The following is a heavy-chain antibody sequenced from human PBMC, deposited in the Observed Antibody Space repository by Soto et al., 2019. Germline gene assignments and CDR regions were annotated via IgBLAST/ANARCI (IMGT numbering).Heavy chain of an antibody. Sequence: SVKVSCKASGGTFSSYAISWVRQAPGQGLEWMGGIIPIFGTANYAQKFQGRVTITADESTSTAYMELSSLRSEDTAVYYCASLWFGELRSGYYYYGMDVWGQGTTVTVSS. CDR1: GGTFSSYA. V-gene: IGHV1-69*13. CDR2: IIPIFGTA. CDR3: ASLWFGELRSGYYYYGMDV. J-gene: IGHJ6*02. D-gene: IGHD3-10*01.